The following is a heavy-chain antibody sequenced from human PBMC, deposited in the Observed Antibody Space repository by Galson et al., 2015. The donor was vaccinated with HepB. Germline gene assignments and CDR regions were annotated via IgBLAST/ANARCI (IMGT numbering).Heavy chain of an antibody. Sequence: SLRLSCAASGFNFDNYAMSWVRQGPGKGPHWVSGISSSGDSTYYADSVKGRFTISRDNSKNTVSLQMNSLTVEDAAVYYCARVPAYGDFIPRYFDSWGQGTLVTVSS. CDR3: ARVPAYGDFIPRYFDS. D-gene: IGHD4-17*01. V-gene: IGHV3-23*01. J-gene: IGHJ4*02. CDR2: ISSSGDST. CDR1: GFNFDNYA.